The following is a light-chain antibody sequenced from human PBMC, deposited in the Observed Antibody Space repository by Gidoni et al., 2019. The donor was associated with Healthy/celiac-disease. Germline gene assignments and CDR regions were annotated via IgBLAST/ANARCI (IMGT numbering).Light chain of an antibody. Sequence: DIQMTQSPSSLSASAGDRVTITCRASQSISSYLNWYQQKPGKAPKLLIYAASSLQSGVPSRFSGSGSGTDFTLTISSLQPEDFATYYCQQSYSTRFTFGPGTKVEIK. CDR3: QQSYSTRFT. CDR2: AAS. J-gene: IGKJ3*01. V-gene: IGKV1-39*01. CDR1: QSISSY.